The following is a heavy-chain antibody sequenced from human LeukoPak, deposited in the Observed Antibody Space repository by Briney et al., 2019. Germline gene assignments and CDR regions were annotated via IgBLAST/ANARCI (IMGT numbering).Heavy chain of an antibody. CDR3: ARRLAVAGFDY. D-gene: IGHD6-19*01. CDR2: IYHSGST. CDR1: GDSISNGDYY. V-gene: IGHV4-30-4*01. J-gene: IGHJ4*02. Sequence: SETLSLTCTVSGDSISNGDYYWSWIRQPPGKGLEWIGYIYHSGSTNYNPSLKSRVTISVDTSKNQFSLKLSSVTAADTAVYYCARRLAVAGFDYWGQGTLVTVSS.